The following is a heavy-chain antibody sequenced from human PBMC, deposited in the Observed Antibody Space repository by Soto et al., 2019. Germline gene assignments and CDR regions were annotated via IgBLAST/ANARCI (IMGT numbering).Heavy chain of an antibody. CDR1: GFTFRNYW. CDR2: INSDGSDA. CDR3: VRDDIDLGLDY. Sequence: EVQLVESGGGLVQPGGSLRLSCPASGFTFRNYWMHWVRRAPGKGLMWVSHINSDGSDATSADSVKGHSTISRDNAKHSLYLQINSLRAEATALYYCVRDDIDLGLDYWGLVTLVTFAS. V-gene: IGHV3-74*01. J-gene: IGHJ4*02. D-gene: IGHD2-21*02.